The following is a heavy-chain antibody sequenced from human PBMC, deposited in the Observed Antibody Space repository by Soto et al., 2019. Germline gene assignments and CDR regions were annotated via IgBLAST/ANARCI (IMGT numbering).Heavy chain of an antibody. D-gene: IGHD3-3*01. V-gene: IGHV1-3*01. J-gene: IGHJ4*02. Sequence: QVQLVQSGAEVKKPGASVKVSCKASGYTFTSYAMHWVRQAPGQRLEWMGWINASNGNTKYSQKFQGRVTITRDTSASTAYMELSSLRSEDTAVYYCARGRYYDFWSGYYPSDYWGQGTLVTVSS. CDR2: INASNGNT. CDR1: GYTFTSYA. CDR3: ARGRYYDFWSGYYPSDY.